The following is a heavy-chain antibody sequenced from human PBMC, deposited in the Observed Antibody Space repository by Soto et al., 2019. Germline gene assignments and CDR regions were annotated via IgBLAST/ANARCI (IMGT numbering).Heavy chain of an antibody. Sequence: LPETLSLTCAVSGDSVSSSDFYWTWIRQPPGKPLEWIGYVYSTGTTNYSPSLKSRVDMSVDTSENQFSLKLSSVTAADTAVYYCAHRPIVGAAIWGQGTLVTVSS. J-gene: IGHJ4*02. CDR3: AHRPIVGAAI. V-gene: IGHV4-61*08. D-gene: IGHD1-26*01. CDR1: GDSVSSSDFY. CDR2: VYSTGTT.